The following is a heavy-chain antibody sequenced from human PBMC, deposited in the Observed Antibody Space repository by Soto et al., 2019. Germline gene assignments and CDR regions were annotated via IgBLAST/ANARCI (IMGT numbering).Heavy chain of an antibody. V-gene: IGHV3-53*04. J-gene: IGHJ3*02. CDR3: ASARDAADAFDI. CDR2: IYSGGST. CDR1: GFTFSSYS. Sequence: GGSLRLSCAASGFTFSSYSMNWVRQAPGKGLEWVSVIYSGGSTYYADSVKGRFTISRHNSKNTLYLQMNSLRAEDTAVYYCASARDAADAFDIWGQGTMVTVSS.